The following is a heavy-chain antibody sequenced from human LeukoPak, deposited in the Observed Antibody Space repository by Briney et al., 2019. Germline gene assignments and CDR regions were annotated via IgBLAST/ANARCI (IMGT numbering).Heavy chain of an antibody. V-gene: IGHV3-33*06. D-gene: IGHD5-24*01. Sequence: GGSLRLSCAASGFTFDDYGMSWVRQAPGKGLEWVAVIWFDGSNKYYADSVKGRFTISRDNSKNTLYLQMNSLRAEDTAVYYCAKVATAAYYFDYWGQGTLVTVSS. CDR3: AKVATAAYYFDY. J-gene: IGHJ4*02. CDR1: GFTFDDYG. CDR2: IWFDGSNK.